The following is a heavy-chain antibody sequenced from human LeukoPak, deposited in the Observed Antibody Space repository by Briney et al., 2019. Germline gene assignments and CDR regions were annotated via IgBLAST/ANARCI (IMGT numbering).Heavy chain of an antibody. CDR3: ARKPTGMAFDI. CDR1: GYTFTSYD. J-gene: IGHJ3*02. V-gene: IGHV1-18*01. D-gene: IGHD2-8*02. CDR2: ISANNGNT. Sequence: ASVKVSCKASGYTFTSYDINWVRQAPGQGLELMGWISANNGNTNYVQKFQGRVTMTTDTSTSTVYMEVRSLRSDDTAVYYCARKPTGMAFDIWGQGTMVTVSS.